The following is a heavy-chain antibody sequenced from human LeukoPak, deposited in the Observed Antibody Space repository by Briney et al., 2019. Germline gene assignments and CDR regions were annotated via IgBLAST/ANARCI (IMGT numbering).Heavy chain of an antibody. D-gene: IGHD6-13*01. J-gene: IGHJ3*02. Sequence: GGSLRLSCAASGFTFDDYAMHWVRQSPGKGLEWVSGISWNNGRIAYGASVKGRFTISRDNAKNSLYLQMNSLRAEDTALYYCAKDILPGAAAGTDAFDIWGQGTMVTVSS. V-gene: IGHV3-9*01. CDR3: AKDILPGAAAGTDAFDI. CDR2: ISWNNGRI. CDR1: GFTFDDYA.